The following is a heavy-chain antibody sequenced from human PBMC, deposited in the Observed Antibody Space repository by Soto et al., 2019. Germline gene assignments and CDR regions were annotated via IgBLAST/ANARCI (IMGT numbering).Heavy chain of an antibody. V-gene: IGHV3-21*01. CDR1: GFTFRSYT. CDR2: IRGFSPYA. CDR3: ARDRGYDADDYYCNAMDG. J-gene: IGHJ6*01. D-gene: IGHD2-15*01. Sequence: EVQLVESGGGLVKPGGSLRLSCVASGFTFRSYTMNWVRQAPGKGLEWVSGIRGFSPYAFYADSVKGRFTISRDNAQNSLFAQINSLRAENTAVYYWARDRGYDADDYYCNAMDGWGQGATGALSS.